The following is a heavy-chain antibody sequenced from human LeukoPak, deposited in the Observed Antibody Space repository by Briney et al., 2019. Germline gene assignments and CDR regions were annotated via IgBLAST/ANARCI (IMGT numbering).Heavy chain of an antibody. CDR2: IYPGDSDT. D-gene: IGHD3-10*01. CDR1: GYSFTSYW. Sequence: GESLKISCKGSGYSFTSYWIGWVRQMPGRGLEWMGIIYPGDSDTRYSPSFQGQVTISADKSISTAYLQWSSLKASDTAMYYCARGPLWFGELFMWAFDIWGQGAMVTVSS. V-gene: IGHV5-51*01. CDR3: ARGPLWFGELFMWAFDI. J-gene: IGHJ3*02.